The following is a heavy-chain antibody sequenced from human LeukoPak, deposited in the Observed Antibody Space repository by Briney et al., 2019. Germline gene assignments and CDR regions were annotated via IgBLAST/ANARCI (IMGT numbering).Heavy chain of an antibody. J-gene: IGHJ4*02. CDR1: GFTFNRAA. CDR3: AKEGRLTVAAVVVENYFDY. V-gene: IGHV3-23*01. Sequence: GGSLRLSCAASGFTFNRAAMSWVRQAPSHALEWVSGISGSGGDTYYSDSVKARFTISRDDAKTTVYLQMNSLRTEDTAEYYCAKEGRLTVAAVVVENYFDYWGQGTPVTVSA. CDR2: ISGSGGDT. D-gene: IGHD3-22*01.